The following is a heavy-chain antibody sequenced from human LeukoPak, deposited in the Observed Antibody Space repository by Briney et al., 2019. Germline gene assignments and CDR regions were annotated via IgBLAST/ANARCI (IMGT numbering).Heavy chain of an antibody. CDR3: ARVGGTSSYYYFLDF. Sequence: SEALSLTCSVSGGSMSNYYWTWIRQPPGKGLEWIGYIFSRGNTNYNPSLKSRVTISVGTSKSQFSLKLNSVTAADTAVYYCARVGGTSSYYYFLDFWGQGTLVTVSS. V-gene: IGHV4-4*09. CDR1: GGSMSNYY. CDR2: IFSRGNT. D-gene: IGHD3-22*01. J-gene: IGHJ4*02.